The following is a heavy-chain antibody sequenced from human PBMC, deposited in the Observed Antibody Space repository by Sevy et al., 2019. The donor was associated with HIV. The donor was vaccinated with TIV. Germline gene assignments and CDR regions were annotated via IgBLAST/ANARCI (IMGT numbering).Heavy chain of an antibody. CDR2: LSFGCGRI. CDR1: GFKFSQYS. V-gene: IGHV3-23*01. Sequence: GGSLRLSCATSGFKFSQYSMSWVRQAPGKGLEWVSTLSFGCGRINYADSVKGRFTISRDDSKDTGYLQMNSLRVEDTAVYFCAREGCTKPHDYWGQGTLVTVSS. J-gene: IGHJ4*02. CDR3: AREGCTKPHDY. D-gene: IGHD2-8*01.